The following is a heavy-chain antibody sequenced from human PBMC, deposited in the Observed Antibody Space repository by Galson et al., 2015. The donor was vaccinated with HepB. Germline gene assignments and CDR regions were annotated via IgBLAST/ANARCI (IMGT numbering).Heavy chain of an antibody. CDR2: IWYDGSNK. CDR1: GFTFSSYG. Sequence: SLRLSCAASGFTFSSYGMHWVRQAPGKGLEWVAVIWYDGSNKYYADSVKGRFTISRDNSKNTLYLQMNSLRAEDTAVYYCARGGGEVREIIQLDYYGMDVWGQGTTVTVSS. V-gene: IGHV3-33*08. J-gene: IGHJ6*02. CDR3: ARGGGEVREIIQLDYYGMDV. D-gene: IGHD3-10*01.